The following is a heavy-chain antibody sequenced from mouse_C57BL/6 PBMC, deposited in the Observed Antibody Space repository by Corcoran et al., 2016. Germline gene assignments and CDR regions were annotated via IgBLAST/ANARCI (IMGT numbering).Heavy chain of an antibody. CDR1: GYTFTDYY. Sequence: EVQLQQSGPELVKPGASVKISCKASGYTFTDYYMNCVKQSHGQSLEWIGDINPNNGGTSYNQKFKGKATLPVDKSSSTAYMELRSLTSEDSAVYYCANYYGSYAMDYWGQGTSVTVSS. V-gene: IGHV1-26*01. CDR3: ANYYGSYAMDY. D-gene: IGHD1-1*01. J-gene: IGHJ4*01. CDR2: INPNNGGT.